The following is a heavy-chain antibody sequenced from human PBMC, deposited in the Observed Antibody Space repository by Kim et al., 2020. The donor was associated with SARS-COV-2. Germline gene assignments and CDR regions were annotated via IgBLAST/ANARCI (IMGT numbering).Heavy chain of an antibody. D-gene: IGHD4-17*01. V-gene: IGHV3-30*04. Sequence: GGSLRLSCAASGFTFSSYAMHWVRQAPGKGLEWVAVISYDGSKKYYADSVKGRFTISRDNSKNTLYLQMNSLRAEDTAVYYCAREDYGDYGGFDPWGQGT. CDR1: GFTFSSYA. CDR3: AREDYGDYGGFDP. J-gene: IGHJ5*02. CDR2: ISYDGSKK.